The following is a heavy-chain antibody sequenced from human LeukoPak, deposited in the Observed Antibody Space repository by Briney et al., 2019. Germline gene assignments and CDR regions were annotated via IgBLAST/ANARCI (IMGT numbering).Heavy chain of an antibody. CDR2: INPNSGGT. D-gene: IGHD1-26*01. Sequence: ASVTVSCKASGYTFTGYYMHWVRQAPGQGLEGMGWINPNSGGTNYAQKFQGRVTMTRDTSISTAYMELSRLRSDDTAVYYCARDGLSGSYQGFMDVWGKGTTVTVSS. V-gene: IGHV1-2*02. J-gene: IGHJ6*03. CDR1: GYTFTGYY. CDR3: ARDGLSGSYQGFMDV.